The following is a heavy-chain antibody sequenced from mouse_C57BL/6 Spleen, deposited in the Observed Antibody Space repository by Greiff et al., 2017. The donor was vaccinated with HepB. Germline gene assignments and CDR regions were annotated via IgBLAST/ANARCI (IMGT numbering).Heavy chain of an antibody. CDR2: IYPGSGST. CDR3: AREGIYYDYDASVGAMDY. D-gene: IGHD2-4*01. CDR1: GYTFTSYW. V-gene: IGHV1-55*01. Sequence: QVQLKQPGAELVKPGASVKMSCKASGYTFTSYWITWVKQRPGQGLEWIGDIYPGSGSTNYNEKFKSKATLTVDTSSSTAYMQLSSLTSEDSAVYYCAREGIYYDYDASVGAMDYWGQGTSVTVSS. J-gene: IGHJ4*01.